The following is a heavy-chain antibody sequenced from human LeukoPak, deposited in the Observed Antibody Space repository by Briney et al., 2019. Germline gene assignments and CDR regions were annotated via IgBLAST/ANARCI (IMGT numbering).Heavy chain of an antibody. V-gene: IGHV1-2*03. D-gene: IGHD5-18*01. CDR1: GYTFTGYY. CDR2: INPNSGGT. Sequence: LAASVKVSCKASGYTFTGYYLHWVRQAPGRGLEWMGWINPNSGGTNYAQKFQGRVTMTGDTSISTAYMELSRLSSDDTAIYYCAGRPDTAIVPIFDYWGQGTLVTVSS. CDR3: AGRPDTAIVPIFDY. J-gene: IGHJ4*02.